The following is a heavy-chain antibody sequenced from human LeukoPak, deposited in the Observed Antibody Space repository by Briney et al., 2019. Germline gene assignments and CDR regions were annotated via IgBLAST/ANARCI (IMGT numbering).Heavy chain of an antibody. CDR2: IYSGDIT. V-gene: IGHV3-53*01. J-gene: IGHJ6*03. D-gene: IGHD2-15*01. CDR3: ARDRRVVAAKYYYYYYMDV. Sequence: PGGSLRLSCAASGFTFSSYAMSWVRQAPGKGLEWVSVIYSGDITYYADSVKGRFTISRDNSKNTLYLQMNSLRAEDTAVYYCARDRRVVAAKYYYYYYMDVWGKGTTVTVSS. CDR1: GFTFSSYA.